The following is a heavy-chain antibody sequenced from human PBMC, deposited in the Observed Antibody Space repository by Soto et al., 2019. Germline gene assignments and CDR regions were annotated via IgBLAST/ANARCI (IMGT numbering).Heavy chain of an antibody. D-gene: IGHD3-10*01. CDR1: GGSISSGGYY. V-gene: IGHV4-31*03. Sequence: SETLSLTCTVSGGSISSGGYYWSWIRQHPGKGLEWIGYIYYSGSTYYNPSLKSRVTISVDTSKNQFSLKLSSVTAADTAVYYCARDRRYGSGSYSNWFDPWGQGTLVTVSS. CDR3: ARDRRYGSGSYSNWFDP. J-gene: IGHJ5*02. CDR2: IYYSGST.